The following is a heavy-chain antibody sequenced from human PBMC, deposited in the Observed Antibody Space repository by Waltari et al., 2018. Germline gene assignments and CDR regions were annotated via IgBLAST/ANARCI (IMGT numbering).Heavy chain of an antibody. CDR1: GGSIRSKGYY. CDR3: AKFSEWGGLATTERDS. Sequence: QLHLQESGPGLVKPSETFSLTCTVSGGSIRSKGYYWAWTRQSPGKGLEWIGTIYYSGSTYYNPALKSRVTISVDTSQNQISLKVPSVSAADTALYYCAKFSEWGGLATTERDSWGQGILVTVSS. J-gene: IGHJ4*02. V-gene: IGHV4-39*01. D-gene: IGHD1-1*01. CDR2: IYYSGST.